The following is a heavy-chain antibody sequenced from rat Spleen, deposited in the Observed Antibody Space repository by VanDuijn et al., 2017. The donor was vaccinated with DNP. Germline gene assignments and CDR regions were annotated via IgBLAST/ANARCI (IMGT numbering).Heavy chain of an antibody. CDR3: ARRGTTVVGYFDY. CDR1: GFTFSDYY. V-gene: IGHV5-7*01. J-gene: IGHJ2*01. CDR2: IKYDGGST. D-gene: IGHD1-1*01. Sequence: EVQLVESGGGLVQPGRSLKLSCAASGFTFSDYYMAWVRQAPTKGLEWVAYIKYDGGSTYYGDSVKGRFTISRDNAKNTLYLQRDSLRSEDTATYYCARRGTTVVGYFDYWGQGVMVTVSS.